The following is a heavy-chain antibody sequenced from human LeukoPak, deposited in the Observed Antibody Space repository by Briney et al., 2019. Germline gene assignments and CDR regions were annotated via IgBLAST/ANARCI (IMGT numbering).Heavy chain of an antibody. D-gene: IGHD6-19*01. V-gene: IGHV3-7*01. CDR2: IKPDGSEK. J-gene: IGHJ5*02. Sequence: GGSLSLSCAASGFTFSNYWMSWVRQAPGKGLEWVAHIKPDGSEKNYVDSVKGRFTLFRDDAKNSVYLQMNSLRVEDTAVYYCARDSGSGGPWGQGTPVTVSS. CDR3: ARDSGSGGP. CDR1: GFTFSNYW.